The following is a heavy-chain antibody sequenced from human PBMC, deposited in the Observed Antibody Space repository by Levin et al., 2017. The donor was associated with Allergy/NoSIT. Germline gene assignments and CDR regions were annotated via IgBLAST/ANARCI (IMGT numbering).Heavy chain of an antibody. D-gene: IGHD3-10*01. Sequence: PGGSLRLSCAASGFTFSNYGMTWVRQAPGKGLEWVSAISEGGDKTFYADFVEGRFIISRDNSKNTLYLQMSNLGGDDTAIYYCASHYGAGPVNWLDPWGQGTLLTVSS. CDR1: GFTFSNYG. V-gene: IGHV3-23*01. CDR2: ISEGGDKT. CDR3: ASHYGAGPVNWLDP. J-gene: IGHJ5*02.